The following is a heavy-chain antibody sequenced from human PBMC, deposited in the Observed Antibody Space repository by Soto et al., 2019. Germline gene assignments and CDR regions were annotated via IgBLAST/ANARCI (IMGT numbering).Heavy chain of an antibody. CDR3: AKRTNSWCFDD. Sequence: EVPLLESGGGLVQPGGSLRLSCVASGFTFSSYAMSWVRQAPGKGLEWVSIISGSGGSTYYADSVKGRFTISRDNSKNTLYLQMNSLRAEDTAVYYCAKRTNSWCFDDWGQGTLVTVSS. V-gene: IGHV3-23*01. D-gene: IGHD6-13*01. CDR2: ISGSGGST. CDR1: GFTFSSYA. J-gene: IGHJ4*02.